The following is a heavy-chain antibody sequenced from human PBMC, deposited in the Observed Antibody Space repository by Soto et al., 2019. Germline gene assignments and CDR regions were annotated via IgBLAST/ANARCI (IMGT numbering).Heavy chain of an antibody. D-gene: IGHD4-17*01. CDR1: GFTFSSYG. V-gene: IGHV3-30*18. Sequence: GGSLRLSCAASGFTFSSYGMHWVRQAPGKGLEWVAVISYDGSNKYYADSVKGRFTISRDNSKNTLYLQMNSLRAEDTAVYYCAKEGDNDYGDLNDAFDIWGQGTMVTVSS. CDR2: ISYDGSNK. CDR3: AKEGDNDYGDLNDAFDI. J-gene: IGHJ3*02.